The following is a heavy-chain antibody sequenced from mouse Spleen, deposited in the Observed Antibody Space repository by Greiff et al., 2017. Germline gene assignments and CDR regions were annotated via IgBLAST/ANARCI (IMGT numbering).Heavy chain of an antibody. CDR3: ARGYGFDY. J-gene: IGHJ2*01. CDR2: IDPSDSYT. D-gene: IGHD2-10*02. CDR1: GYTFTSYW. Sequence: QVQLQQPGAELVMPGASVKLSCKASGYTFTSYWMHWVKQRPGQGLEWIGEIDPSDSYTNYNQKFKGKATLTVDKSSSTAYMQLSSLTSEDSAVYYCARGYGFDYWGQGTTLTVSS. V-gene: IGHV1-69*01.